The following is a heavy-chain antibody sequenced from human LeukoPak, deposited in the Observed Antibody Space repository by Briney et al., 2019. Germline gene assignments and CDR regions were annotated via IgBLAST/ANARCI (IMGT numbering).Heavy chain of an antibody. Sequence: SQTLSLTCAISGDSVSSHSATWNWIRQSPSSGLEWLGRTYYRSKWYNDYAVSVKSRITINPDTSKNQFSLQLNSVTPEDTAVYYCARGAITLDYWGQGTLVTVSA. CDR1: GDSVSSHSAT. CDR3: ARGAITLDY. CDR2: TYYRSKWYN. J-gene: IGHJ4*02. D-gene: IGHD1-26*01. V-gene: IGHV6-1*01.